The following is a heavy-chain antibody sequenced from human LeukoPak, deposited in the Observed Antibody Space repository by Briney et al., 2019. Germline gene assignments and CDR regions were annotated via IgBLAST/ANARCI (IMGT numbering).Heavy chain of an antibody. J-gene: IGHJ5*02. D-gene: IGHD2-21*01. CDR2: IIPIFGTA. CDR1: GGTFSSYT. V-gene: IGHV1-69*05. Sequence: GASVKVSCKASGGTFSSYTINWVRQAPGQGLEWLGGIIPIFGTANYAQKLQGRVTITTDESTSTAYMELSSLRSEDTAVYYCARVLTDSPGWFDPWGQGTLVTVSS. CDR3: ARVLTDSPGWFDP.